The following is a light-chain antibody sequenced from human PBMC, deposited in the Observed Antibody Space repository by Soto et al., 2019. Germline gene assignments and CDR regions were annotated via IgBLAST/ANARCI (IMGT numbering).Light chain of an antibody. V-gene: IGKV4-1*01. CDR3: QQSESTPPT. CDR2: WAS. J-gene: IGKJ2*01. CDR1: QSVLYSSNNKNY. Sequence: DIVMTQSPDSLAVSLGERATINCKSSQSVLYSSNNKNYLAWYQQRPGQPPKLLIYWASTRESGVPDRFSGSGSGTQYSLTITSLQAEDVAFYYCQQSESTPPTFGQGTKLEIK.